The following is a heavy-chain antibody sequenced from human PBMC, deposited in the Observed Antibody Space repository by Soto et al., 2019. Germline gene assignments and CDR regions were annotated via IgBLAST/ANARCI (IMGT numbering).Heavy chain of an antibody. CDR2: ISGSGGST. Sequence: GGSLRLSCAASGFTFSSYAMSWVRQAPGKGLEWVSAISGSGGSTYYADSVKGRFTISRDNSKNTLYLQMNSLRAEDTAVYYCAKDLMGYSSGWYDAWFDYWGQGTLVTVSS. J-gene: IGHJ4*02. CDR1: GFTFSSYA. D-gene: IGHD6-19*01. CDR3: AKDLMGYSSGWYDAWFDY. V-gene: IGHV3-23*01.